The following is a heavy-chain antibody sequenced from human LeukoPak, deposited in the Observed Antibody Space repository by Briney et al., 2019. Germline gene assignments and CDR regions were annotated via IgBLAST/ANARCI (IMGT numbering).Heavy chain of an antibody. Sequence: ASVKVSCKASGYTFTSYDINWVRQAPGQGLEWMGWMNPNSGNTGYAQKFQGRVTITRNTSISTAYMELSSLRSEDTAVYYCARDFYDSSGNDAFDIWGQGTMVTVSS. CDR1: GYTFTSYD. J-gene: IGHJ3*02. CDR3: ARDFYDSSGNDAFDI. CDR2: MNPNSGNT. D-gene: IGHD3-22*01. V-gene: IGHV1-8*03.